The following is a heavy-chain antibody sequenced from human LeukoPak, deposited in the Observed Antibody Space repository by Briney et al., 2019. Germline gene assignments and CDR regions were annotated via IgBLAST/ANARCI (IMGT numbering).Heavy chain of an antibody. V-gene: IGHV3-30*03. CDR2: ISYDGSNK. Sequence: GGSLRLSCAASGFTFSNYGIHWVRQAPGKGLEWVTAISYDGSNKYYADSVEGRFTISRDNSKNTLYLQMNSLKTEDTGVYYCTRVLGTYDFWSGYYDNWGQGTLVTVSS. CDR1: GFTFSNYG. J-gene: IGHJ4*02. D-gene: IGHD3-3*01. CDR3: TRVLGTYDFWSGYYDN.